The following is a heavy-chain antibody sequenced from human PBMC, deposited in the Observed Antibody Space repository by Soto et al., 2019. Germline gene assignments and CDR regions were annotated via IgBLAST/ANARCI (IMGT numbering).Heavy chain of an antibody. J-gene: IGHJ5*02. V-gene: IGHV3-11*01. CDR1: GFTFSDYY. Sequence: PGGSLRLSCAASGFTFSDYYMSWIRQAPGKGLEWVSYISSSGSTIYYADSVKGRFTISRDNAKNSLYLQMNSLRAEDTAVYYCARAGCSSTSCYSRFDWFDPWGQGTLVTVSS. CDR3: ARAGCSSTSCYSRFDWFDP. D-gene: IGHD2-2*01. CDR2: ISSSGSTI.